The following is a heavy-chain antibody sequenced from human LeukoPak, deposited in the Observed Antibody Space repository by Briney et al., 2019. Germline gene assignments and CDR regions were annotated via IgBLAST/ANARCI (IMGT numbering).Heavy chain of an antibody. CDR3: ARDPNYYDSSGYHL. CDR1: GGSISSYY. D-gene: IGHD3-22*01. CDR2: IYYSGST. Sequence: PSETLSLTCTVSGGSISSYYWSWIRQPPGKGLEWIGYIYYSGSTNYNPSLKSRVTISVDTSKNQFSLKLSSVTAADTAVYYCARDPNYYDSSGYHLWGQGTLVTVSS. V-gene: IGHV4-59*01. J-gene: IGHJ5*02.